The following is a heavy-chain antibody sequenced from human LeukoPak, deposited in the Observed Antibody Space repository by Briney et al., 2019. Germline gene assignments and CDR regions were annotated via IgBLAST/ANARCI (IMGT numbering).Heavy chain of an antibody. CDR1: GFIFEDHG. D-gene: IGHD2/OR15-2a*01. V-gene: IGHV3-9*01. CDR3: ARLLATWDYYYMDV. Sequence: PVRSLRLSCAASGFIFEDHGMHWVRQAPGKGLECVSGISWNSEIIGYADSVKGRFTISRDSAKNSLCLQLNSLRDEDTAVYFCARLLATWDYYYMDVWGKGTTVTVSS. CDR2: ISWNSEII. J-gene: IGHJ6*03.